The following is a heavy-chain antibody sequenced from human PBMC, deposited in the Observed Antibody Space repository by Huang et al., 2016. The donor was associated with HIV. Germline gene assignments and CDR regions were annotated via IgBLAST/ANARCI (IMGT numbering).Heavy chain of an antibody. Sequence: EVQLVESGGGLVQPGGSLRLSCAASGFSISSYWMHWVRQAPGKGLVWVSRINSDGSSTSYADSVKGRCTSSRDNAKNTLYLQMNSLRAEDTAVYYCARDPRIQSWLNFFDYWGQGTLVSVSS. CDR1: GFSISSYW. CDR2: INSDGSST. D-gene: IGHD3-22*01. CDR3: ARDPRIQSWLNFFDY. J-gene: IGHJ4*02. V-gene: IGHV3-74*01.